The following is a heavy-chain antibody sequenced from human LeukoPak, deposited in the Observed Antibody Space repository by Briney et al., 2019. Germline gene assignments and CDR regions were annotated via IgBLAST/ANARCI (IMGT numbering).Heavy chain of an antibody. CDR2: MNPNSGNT. CDR3: ARGVRARDTIFGVVTTGGYYYYYMDV. Sequence: ASVKVSCKASGYTFTSYDINWVRQATGQGLEWMGWMNPNSGNTGYAQKCQGRVTITRNTSISTAYMELSSLRSQDTAVYYCARGVRARDTIFGVVTTGGYYYYYMDVWGKGTTVTVSS. CDR1: GYTFTSYD. J-gene: IGHJ6*03. D-gene: IGHD3-3*01. V-gene: IGHV1-8*03.